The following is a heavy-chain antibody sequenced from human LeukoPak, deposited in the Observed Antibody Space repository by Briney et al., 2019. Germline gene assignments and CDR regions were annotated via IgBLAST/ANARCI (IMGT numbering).Heavy chain of an antibody. D-gene: IGHD6-25*01. CDR3: ARDLGAAPGIFFDF. CDR2: ISAYNGNT. CDR1: GYTFTSFG. J-gene: IGHJ4*02. Sequence: GASVKVSCKTSGYTFTSFGVSWVRQAPGQGLEWMGWISAYNGNTNYAQILRGRVTMTADTSTSTAYMELRSLGSDDTAVYCCARDLGAAPGIFFDFWGQGTLVTVSS. V-gene: IGHV1-18*01.